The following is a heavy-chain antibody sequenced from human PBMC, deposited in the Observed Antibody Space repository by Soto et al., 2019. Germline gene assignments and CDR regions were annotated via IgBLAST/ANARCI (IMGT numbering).Heavy chain of an antibody. J-gene: IGHJ4*02. D-gene: IGHD6-19*01. Sequence: NPSETLSLTCSVSGASTSSNSYFWGWLRQPTGKGLEWIGTWHYTGTTYNNPSLKSRVTISVDISKNQFSLKLSSVTAADTALYYCARHRGSGLTTNFDFWGQGTLVTVSS. V-gene: IGHV4-39*01. CDR2: WHYTGTT. CDR3: ARHRGSGLTTNFDF. CDR1: GASTSSNSYF.